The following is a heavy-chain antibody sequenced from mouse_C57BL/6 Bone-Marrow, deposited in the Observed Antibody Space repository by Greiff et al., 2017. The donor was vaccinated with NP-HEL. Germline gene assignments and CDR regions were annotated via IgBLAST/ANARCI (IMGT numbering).Heavy chain of an antibody. CDR3: ARGGNYWYYFDY. D-gene: IGHD2-1*01. Sequence: QVQLQQSGADLVKPGASVKMSFKASGYTFTTYPIEWVKQNHGKSLEWIGNFHPYNDDNEYNEKFKNKATLTVEKSSSTVYLELSRLTSDDSSVYYCARGGNYWYYFDYWGQGTTLTVSS. J-gene: IGHJ2*01. V-gene: IGHV1-47*01. CDR2: FHPYNDDN. CDR1: GYTFTTYP.